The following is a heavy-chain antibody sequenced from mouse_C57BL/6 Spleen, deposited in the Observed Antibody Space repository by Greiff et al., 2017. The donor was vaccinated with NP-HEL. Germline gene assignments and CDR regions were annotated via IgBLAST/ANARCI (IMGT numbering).Heavy chain of an antibody. CDR3: AKLYSNYVEFAY. J-gene: IGHJ3*01. Sequence: EVMLVESGGGLVKPGGSLKLSCAASGFTFSDYGMHWVRQAPEKGLEWVAYISSGSSTIYYADTVKGRFTISRDNAKNNLFLQMTSLRSEDTAMYYCAKLYSNYVEFAYWGQGTLVTVSA. CDR1: GFTFSDYG. V-gene: IGHV5-17*01. CDR2: ISSGSSTI. D-gene: IGHD2-5*01.